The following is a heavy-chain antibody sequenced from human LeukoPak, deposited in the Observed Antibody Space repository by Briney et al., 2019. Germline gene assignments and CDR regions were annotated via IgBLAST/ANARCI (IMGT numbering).Heavy chain of an antibody. CDR2: VSKDGSAT. CDR3: ATGRVQLDY. V-gene: IGHV3-30*03. Sequence: GGSLRLSCAASGFIFDGYAMNWVRQAPGKGLEWVAQVSKDGSATFYADSVRGRFTISRDDSKNTLSLQMDNLRVDDTAVYFCATGRVQLDYWGQGALVSVSS. D-gene: IGHD3-10*01. CDR1: GFIFDGYA. J-gene: IGHJ4*02.